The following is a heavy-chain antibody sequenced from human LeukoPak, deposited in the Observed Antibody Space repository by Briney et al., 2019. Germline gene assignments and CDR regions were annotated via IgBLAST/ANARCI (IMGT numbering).Heavy chain of an antibody. CDR3: AKDMAAAVSQYYGKDV. CDR2: ISWNSGSI. J-gene: IGHJ6*02. Sequence: GGSLRLSCAASGFTFDDYAMHWVRQAPGKGLEWVSGISWNSGSIGYADSVKGRFTISRDNAENSLYLQMNSLRAEDTALYYCAKDMAAAVSQYYGKDVWGQGTTVTVSS. D-gene: IGHD6-13*01. V-gene: IGHV3-9*01. CDR1: GFTFDDYA.